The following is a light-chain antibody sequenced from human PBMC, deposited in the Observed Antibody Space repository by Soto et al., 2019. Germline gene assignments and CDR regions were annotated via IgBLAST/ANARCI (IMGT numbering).Light chain of an antibody. Sequence: QSVLTQPASGSGSPGQSITISCPGTSSDVGSYNPVYWYQQHPGKAPKLMIYDGNKRPSGVSHRFSGSKSGTTASLTICGLQAEDEADYYCGSNAGSSTFVVFGTGTKLTVL. CDR3: GSNAGSSTFVV. CDR1: SSDVGSYNP. V-gene: IGLV2-23*03. J-gene: IGLJ2*01. CDR2: DGN.